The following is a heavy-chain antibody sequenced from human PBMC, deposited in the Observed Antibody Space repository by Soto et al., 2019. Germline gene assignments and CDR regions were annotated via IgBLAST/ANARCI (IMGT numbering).Heavy chain of an antibody. J-gene: IGHJ4*02. Sequence: SETLSLTCTVSGDSFSDYYWNWIRQVPGKGLEWIGFVFHSATTSYNPSLKTRVAISDDTSKKQFSLRLTSVSAADTAIYYCARGHYSSGWPIDHWGQGILVTVSS. CDR2: VFHSATT. V-gene: IGHV4-59*01. CDR1: GDSFSDYY. CDR3: ARGHYSSGWPIDH. D-gene: IGHD6-19*01.